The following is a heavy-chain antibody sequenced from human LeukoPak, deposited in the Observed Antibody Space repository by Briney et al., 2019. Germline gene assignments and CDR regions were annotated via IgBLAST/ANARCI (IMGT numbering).Heavy chain of an antibody. D-gene: IGHD6-19*01. CDR1: GFTFSSYW. Sequence: GGSLRLSCAAPGFTFSSYWMSWVRQAPGKGLEWVANIKQDGSEKYYVDSVKGRFTISRDNAKNSLYLQMNSLRAEDTAVYYCARGFGWLVQRGGFDYWGQGTLVTVSS. CDR2: IKQDGSEK. CDR3: ARGFGWLVQRGGFDY. V-gene: IGHV3-7*01. J-gene: IGHJ4*02.